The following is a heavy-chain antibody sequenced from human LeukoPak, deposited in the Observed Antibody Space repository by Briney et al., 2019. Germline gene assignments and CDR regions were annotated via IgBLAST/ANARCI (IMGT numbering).Heavy chain of an antibody. Sequence: PSETLSLTCTVSGGSISSHYWSWIRQPPGKGLEWIGYIYYSGTTNYNPSLKSRVTISVDTSKNQFSLKLSSVTAADTAVYYCARGRYGNYFDYWGQGTLVTVSS. J-gene: IGHJ4*02. CDR1: GGSISSHY. D-gene: IGHD4-17*01. CDR2: IYYSGTT. CDR3: ARGRYGNYFDY. V-gene: IGHV4-59*11.